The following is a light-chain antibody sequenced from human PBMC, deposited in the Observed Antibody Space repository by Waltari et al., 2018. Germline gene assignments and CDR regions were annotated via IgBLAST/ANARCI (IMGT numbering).Light chain of an antibody. CDR3: QQYNNWPPLT. CDR1: QSVSSN. CDR2: GAS. J-gene: IGKJ4*01. V-gene: IGKV3-15*01. Sequence: EIVMTQSPATRSVSPGERANLSCRASQSVSSNLAWYQQKPGQAPRLLIYGASTRATGIPARFSGSGSGTEFTLTISSLQSEDFAVYYCQQYNNWPPLTFGGGTKVEIK.